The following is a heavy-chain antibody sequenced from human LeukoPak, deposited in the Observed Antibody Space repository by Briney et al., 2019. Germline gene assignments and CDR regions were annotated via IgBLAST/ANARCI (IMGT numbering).Heavy chain of an antibody. J-gene: IGHJ3*02. CDR1: GFTFSSYA. CDR3: AKDFRIGYSYGLRAFDI. D-gene: IGHD5-18*01. CDR2: ISRSGGST. Sequence: GGSLRLSCAASGFTFSSYAMSWVRQAPGKGLEWVSAISRSGGSTYYADSVKGRFTISRDNSKNTLYLQMNSLRAEDTAVYYCAKDFRIGYSYGLRAFDIWGQGTMVTVSS. V-gene: IGHV3-23*01.